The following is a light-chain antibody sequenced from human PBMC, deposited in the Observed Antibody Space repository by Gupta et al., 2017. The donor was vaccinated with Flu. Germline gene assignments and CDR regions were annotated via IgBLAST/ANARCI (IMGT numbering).Light chain of an antibody. CDR2: RAS. CDR3: QQYNNYYTWT. CDR1: QSISNS. V-gene: IGKV1-5*03. J-gene: IGKJ1*01. Sequence: STLSASVGDRVTITCRASQSISNSLAWYQQRAGKVPKLLIYRASTLESGVPSRFSGSGSGTEFTLTISSLQPDDFATYYCQQYNNYYTWTFGQGTKVEL.